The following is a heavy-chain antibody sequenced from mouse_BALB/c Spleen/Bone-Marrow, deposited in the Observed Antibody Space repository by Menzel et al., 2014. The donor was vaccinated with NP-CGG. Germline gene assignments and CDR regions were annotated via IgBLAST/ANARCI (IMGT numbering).Heavy chain of an antibody. D-gene: IGHD3-3*01. J-gene: IGHJ3*01. CDR2: IHLSDSES. CDR3: TRYDLTSRAFAY. CDR1: GYPFTSYW. Sequence: QVQLQQPGAKLVRPGALVKLFCKASGYPFTSYWMNWVKQRPGQGLEWIGMIHLSDSESRLNQKFKDKATLTVDKSYSTAYTQLSSLTSEDSAVYYCTRYDLTSRAFAYWGQGTLVTVSA. V-gene: IGHV1-61*01.